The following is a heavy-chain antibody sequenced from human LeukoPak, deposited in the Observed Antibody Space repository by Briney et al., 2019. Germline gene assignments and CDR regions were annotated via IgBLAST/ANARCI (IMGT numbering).Heavy chain of an antibody. D-gene: IGHD1-1*01. V-gene: IGHV3-7*01. CDR3: ARDQPDPAGTGPRFDY. CDR1: GITFSSSW. J-gene: IGHJ4*02. Sequence: GGSLRLSCVASGITFSSSWMSWVRQAPGKGLEWVANIKPDGSVKYYADSVKGRFTISRDNAENSLYLQLNSLRTEATAVYFCARDQPDPAGTGPRFDYWGQGSLVTVTS. CDR2: IKPDGSVK.